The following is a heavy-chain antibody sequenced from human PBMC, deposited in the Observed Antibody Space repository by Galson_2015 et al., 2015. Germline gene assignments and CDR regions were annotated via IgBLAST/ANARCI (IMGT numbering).Heavy chain of an antibody. V-gene: IGHV3-23*01. Sequence: SLRLSCAASGFTFSSYAMSWVRQAPGKGLEWVSLITASGGSPYYADSVKRRLTISRDISKNTLYLQMNSLRAEDTAMYYCAKGVGSDFYYANDYWGQGTLVTVSS. CDR2: ITASGGSP. D-gene: IGHD3-22*01. J-gene: IGHJ4*02. CDR1: GFTFSSYA. CDR3: AKGVGSDFYYANDY.